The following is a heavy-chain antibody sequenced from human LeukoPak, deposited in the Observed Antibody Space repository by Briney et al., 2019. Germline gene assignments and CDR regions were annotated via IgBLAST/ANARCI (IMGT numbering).Heavy chain of an antibody. D-gene: IGHD3-10*01. CDR3: VGERGVKTFNT. CDR1: GFTFSNHA. J-gene: IGHJ3*02. CDR2: ISYDGREK. Sequence: GGSLRLSCAASGFTFSNHAMHWIRQGPGKGLEWVALISYDGREKDYTPSVKGRFTISRDNPRNTLYLQMNTLTVADTAVYYCVGERGVKTFNTWGQGTVVTVS. V-gene: IGHV3-30*04.